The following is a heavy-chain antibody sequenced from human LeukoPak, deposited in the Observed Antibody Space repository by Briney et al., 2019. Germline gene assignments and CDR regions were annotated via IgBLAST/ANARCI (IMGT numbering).Heavy chain of an antibody. CDR3: ARTERAFWSGYLAFDY. D-gene: IGHD3-3*01. J-gene: IGHJ4*02. CDR1: GYTFTSYG. CDR2: ISAYNGNT. V-gene: IGHV1-18*01. Sequence: ASVKVSCKASGYTFTSYGISWVRQAPGQGLEWMGWISAYNGNTNYAQKLQGRVTMTTDTSTSTAYMELRSLRSDDTAVYYCARTERAFWSGYLAFDYWGQGTLVTVSS.